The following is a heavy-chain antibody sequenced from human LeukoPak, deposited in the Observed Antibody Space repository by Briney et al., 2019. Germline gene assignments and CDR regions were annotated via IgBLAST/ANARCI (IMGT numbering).Heavy chain of an antibody. V-gene: IGHV1-46*01. CDR1: GYSFTSYN. CDR2: INPSGGNT. J-gene: IGHJ3*02. CDR3: ARVRDGYNDAYDI. Sequence: ASVKVSCKTSGYSFTSYNLHWVRQAPGQQLEWMGIINPSGGNTNYAQKFQGRVTMTRDTSTSTVYMELSSLKSEDTAVYYCARVRDGYNDAYDIWGQGTMVTVSS. D-gene: IGHD5-24*01.